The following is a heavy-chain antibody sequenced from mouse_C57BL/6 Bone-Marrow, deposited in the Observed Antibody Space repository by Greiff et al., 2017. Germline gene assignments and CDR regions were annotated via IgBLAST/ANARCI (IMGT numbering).Heavy chain of an antibody. CDR3: ARDYYGSSYLYYFDY. Sequence: QVQLQQPGAELVKPGASVKMSCKASGYTFPSYWITWVQQRPGPGHAWIGEIYPDSGSPNSNEKFKSKATLTVATSSSTAYLQLSSLTSEDSAVYYCARDYYGSSYLYYFDYGGHGTTLTVSS. CDR1: GYTFPSYW. J-gene: IGHJ2*01. D-gene: IGHD1-1*01. CDR2: IYPDSGSP. V-gene: IGHV1-55*01.